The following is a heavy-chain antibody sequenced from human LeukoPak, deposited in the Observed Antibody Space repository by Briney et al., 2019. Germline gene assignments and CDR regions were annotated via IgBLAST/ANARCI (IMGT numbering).Heavy chain of an antibody. V-gene: IGHV3-21*01. CDR2: ISSSSSYI. CDR1: GFTLSSHS. J-gene: IGHJ4*02. Sequence: GGSLRLSCAAYGFTLSSHSMNWVRQAPGKGLEWVSSISSSSSYIHSADSVKGRFTISRDNAKNSLYLQMNSLRAEDTAVYYCARDLYDSGAYSSPIDYWGQGTLVTVSA. D-gene: IGHD3-22*01. CDR3: ARDLYDSGAYSSPIDY.